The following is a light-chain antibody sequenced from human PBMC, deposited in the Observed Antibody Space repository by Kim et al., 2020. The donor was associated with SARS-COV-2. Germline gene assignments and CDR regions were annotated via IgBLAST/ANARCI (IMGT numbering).Light chain of an antibody. CDR2: DVN. Sequence: GQSVTTSCTRTSSDVGGYTYVSWYQQHPGKAPKLMICDVNNRPSGVSNRFSGSKSGNTASLTISGLQAEDEGDYYCSSYTSSNTLVFGTGTKVTVL. V-gene: IGLV2-14*03. J-gene: IGLJ1*01. CDR1: SSDVGGYTY. CDR3: SSYTSSNTLV.